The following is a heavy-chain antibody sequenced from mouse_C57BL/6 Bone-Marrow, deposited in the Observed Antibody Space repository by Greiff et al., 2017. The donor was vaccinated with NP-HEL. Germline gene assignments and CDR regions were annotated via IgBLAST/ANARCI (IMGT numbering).Heavy chain of an antibody. V-gene: IGHV7-3*01. D-gene: IGHD1-1*01. CDR3: ARSHYYGSSPWFAY. CDR2: IRNKANGYTT. CDR1: GFTFTDYY. Sequence: EVHLVESGGGLVQPGGSLSLSCVASGFTFTDYYMSWVRQPPGKALEWLGFIRNKANGYTTEYSASVKGRFTISRDNSQSILYLQMNALRAEDSATYYCARSHYYGSSPWFAYWGQGTLVTVSA. J-gene: IGHJ3*01.